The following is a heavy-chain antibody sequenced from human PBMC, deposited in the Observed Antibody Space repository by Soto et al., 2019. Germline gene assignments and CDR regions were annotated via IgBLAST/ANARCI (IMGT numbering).Heavy chain of an antibody. CDR1: GFIFSAYG. D-gene: IGHD1-26*01. CDR2: VSDDGGTT. V-gene: IGHV3-30*03. J-gene: IGHJ4*02. Sequence: QVRLVESGGGVVQPGRSLRLSCAASGFIFSAYGMHWVRQAPGKGLQWVAVVSDDGGTTYYAESVKGRFTVSRDSSKNXLYLQMNNLRKEDTAVYYCAREGHQIVGPDAYSFDYWGQGTLVTVSS. CDR3: AREGHQIVGPDAYSFDY.